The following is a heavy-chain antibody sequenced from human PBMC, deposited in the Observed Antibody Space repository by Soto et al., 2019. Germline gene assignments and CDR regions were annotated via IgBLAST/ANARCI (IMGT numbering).Heavy chain of an antibody. J-gene: IGHJ6*02. V-gene: IGHV3-48*02. CDR1: GFTLSSYS. Sequence: EVQLVESGGGFAQPGGSLRLSCVASGFTLSSYSMNWVRQAPGKGLEWVSAISRSSGDIYYADSVKGRFTISGDNAKDSLYLQMNSLRDEDTAVYYCARDKGYNSYYYGLDVWGQGTTVTVSS. CDR3: ARDKGYNSYYYGLDV. CDR2: ISRSSGDI. D-gene: IGHD5-12*01.